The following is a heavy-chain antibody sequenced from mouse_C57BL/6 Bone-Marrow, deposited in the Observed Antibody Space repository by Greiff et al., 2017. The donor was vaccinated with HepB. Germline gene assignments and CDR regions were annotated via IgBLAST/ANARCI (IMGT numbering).Heavy chain of an antibody. CDR1: GFNIKDDY. D-gene: IGHD1-1*01. J-gene: IGHJ1*03. CDR2: IDPENGDT. CDR3: TEGGYYGSSYCWYCDV. V-gene: IGHV14-4*01. Sequence: VQLQQSGAELVRPGASVKLSCTASGFNIKDDYMHWVKQRPEQGLEWIGWIDPENGDTEYASKFQGKATITADTSSNTAYLQLSSLTSEDTAVYYWTEGGYYGSSYCWYCDVWGTGTTVTVSS.